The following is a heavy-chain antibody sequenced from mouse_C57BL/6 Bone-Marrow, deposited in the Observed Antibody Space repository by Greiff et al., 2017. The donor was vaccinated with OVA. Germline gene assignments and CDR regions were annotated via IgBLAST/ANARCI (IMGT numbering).Heavy chain of an antibody. J-gene: IGHJ3*01. CDR2: IYPSDSET. CDR1: GYTFTSYW. V-gene: IGHV1-61*01. CDR3: ARSSYYDYGGFAY. Sequence: QVQLQQPGAELVRPGSSVKLSCKASGYTFTSYWMDWVKQRPGQGLEWIGNIYPSDSETHYNQKFKDKATLTVDKSSSTAYMQLSSLTSEDSAFYYCARSSYYDYGGFAYWGQGTRVTVTA. D-gene: IGHD2-4*01.